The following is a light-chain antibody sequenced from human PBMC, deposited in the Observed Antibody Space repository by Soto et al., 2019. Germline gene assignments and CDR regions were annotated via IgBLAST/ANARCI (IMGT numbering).Light chain of an antibody. Sequence: QLVLTQPPSVSGAPGQRVTISCTGSSSNIGAGYDVHWYQQLPGTAPKLLIYGNSNRPSGVPDRFSGSKSGTSASLAITGLQAEDEADYYCQSYDSSSDVVFGGGTKVTVL. V-gene: IGLV1-40*01. J-gene: IGLJ2*01. CDR1: SSNIGAGYD. CDR2: GNS. CDR3: QSYDSSSDVV.